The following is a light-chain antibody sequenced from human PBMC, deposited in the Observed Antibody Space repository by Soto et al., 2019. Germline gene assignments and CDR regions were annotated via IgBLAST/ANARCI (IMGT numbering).Light chain of an antibody. CDR2: DAS. CDR1: QPVSSNY. J-gene: IGKJ5*01. CDR3: QQYGTSEII. Sequence: EIVLTQSPGTLSLSPGERATLSCRASQPVSSNYLAWYQQKPGQAPRLLIHDASNRATGIPARFSGSGYGTDFTLTISSLEPEDFAVFYCQQYGTSEIIFGQGRLLEVK. V-gene: IGKV3-20*01.